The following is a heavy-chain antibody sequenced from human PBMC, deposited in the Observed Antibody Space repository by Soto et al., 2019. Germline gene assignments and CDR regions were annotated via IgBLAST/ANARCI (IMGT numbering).Heavy chain of an antibody. CDR2: IYHSGST. V-gene: IGHV4-4*02. J-gene: IGHJ1*01. CDR1: SGSISSSNW. D-gene: IGHD3-16*02. CDR3: ARGDYDYDYIWGSYRPEYFQH. Sequence: SETLSLTCAVSSGSISSSNWWSWVRQPPGKGLEWIGEIYHSGSTNYNPSLKSRVTISVDKSKNQFSLKLSSVTAADTAVYYCARGDYDYDYIWGSYRPEYFQHWGQGTLVTVSS.